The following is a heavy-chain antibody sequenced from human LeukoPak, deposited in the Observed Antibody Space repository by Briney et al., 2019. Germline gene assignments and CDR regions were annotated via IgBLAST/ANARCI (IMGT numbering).Heavy chain of an antibody. CDR2: INQDGSEK. V-gene: IGHV3-7*01. Sequence: GGSLRLSCAASGLTFSDYWMTCVRQAPGKGLEWVANINQDGSEKNYVDSVKGRFTISRDNAKNSLYLQMSSLRAEDTAVYYCATRSSHTSSWYVYLFWDYWGQGALVTVSS. CDR1: GLTFSDYW. CDR3: ATRSSHTSSWYVYLFWDY. J-gene: IGHJ4*02. D-gene: IGHD6-13*01.